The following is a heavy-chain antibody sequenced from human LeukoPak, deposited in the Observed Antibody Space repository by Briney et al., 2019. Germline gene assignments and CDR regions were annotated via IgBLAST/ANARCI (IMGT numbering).Heavy chain of an antibody. CDR2: IYSGGST. D-gene: IGHD3-3*01. CDR3: ARGVVIFGVVASPFDY. Sequence: HPGGSLRLSCAASGFTVSSNYMSWVRQAPGKGLEWVSVIYSGGSTYYADSVKGRFTISRDNSKNTLYLQMNSLRAEDTAVYYCARGVVIFGVVASPFDYWGQGTLVTVSS. CDR1: GFTVSSNY. J-gene: IGHJ4*02. V-gene: IGHV3-66*02.